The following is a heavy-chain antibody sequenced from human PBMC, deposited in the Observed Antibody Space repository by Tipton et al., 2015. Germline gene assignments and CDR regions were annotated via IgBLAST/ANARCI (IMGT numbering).Heavy chain of an antibody. CDR2: INESGST. CDR3: ARGRGWLPTSVFDT. Sequence: GLVKPSETLSLTCTVSGDSVSSGSYYWGWIRQPPGEGLEWIGEINESGSTNYSSSLKNRVTVSVDTSLNHLSLYLTSVTAADAGVYYCARGRGWLPTSVFDTWGQGSLVTVSS. V-gene: IGHV4-61*03. J-gene: IGHJ5*02. D-gene: IGHD5-24*01. CDR1: GDSVSSGSYY.